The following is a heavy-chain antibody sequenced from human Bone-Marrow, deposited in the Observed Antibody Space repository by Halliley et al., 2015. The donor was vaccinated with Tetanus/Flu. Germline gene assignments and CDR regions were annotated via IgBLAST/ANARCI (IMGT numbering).Heavy chain of an antibody. J-gene: IGHJ6*02. D-gene: IGHD3-10*01. CDR3: SRENYYGAGSSSYGMDV. CDR2: ITQDGSEK. Sequence: ITQDGSEKYYVGSVKGRFTIPRYNAKNSLYLQMNSLVFEDSALYYCSRENYYGAGSSSYGMDVWGPGTTVTVSS. V-gene: IGHV3-7*04.